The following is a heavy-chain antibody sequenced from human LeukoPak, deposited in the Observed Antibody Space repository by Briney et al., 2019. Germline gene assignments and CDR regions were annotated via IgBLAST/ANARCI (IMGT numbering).Heavy chain of an antibody. Sequence: SETLSLTCNVSGASINSYRWNWIRQPPGKGLEWIGYISYDGKTNYNPSLKSRLTLSVDTSKNQFSLNLNSVTAADTARYYCTKGYYEPFDCCGQGTLVTVTS. CDR2: ISYDGKT. CDR1: GASINSYR. CDR3: TKGYYEPFDC. V-gene: IGHV4-59*01. D-gene: IGHD3-22*01. J-gene: IGHJ4*02.